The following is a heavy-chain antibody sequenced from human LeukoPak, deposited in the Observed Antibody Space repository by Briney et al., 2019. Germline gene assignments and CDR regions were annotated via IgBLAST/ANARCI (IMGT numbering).Heavy chain of an antibody. CDR1: GXTFSSFA. Sequence: PGGSLRLSCAASGXTFSSFAASWVRQAPGKGLEWVSGISASGGSTYYADSVKGRFTISRDNSKNTLYLQMNSLRAEDTAVYYCAKGFYDNSASGVFDIWGQGTIVTVSS. J-gene: IGHJ3*02. D-gene: IGHD3-22*01. CDR2: ISASGGST. CDR3: AKGFYDNSASGVFDI. V-gene: IGHV3-23*01.